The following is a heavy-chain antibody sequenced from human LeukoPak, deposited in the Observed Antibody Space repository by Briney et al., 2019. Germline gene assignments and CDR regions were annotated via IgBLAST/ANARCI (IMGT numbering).Heavy chain of an antibody. D-gene: IGHD1-1*01. Sequence: GGSLRLSCAASGFTFSSYSMNWVRQAPGKELEWISYISTGSSTIFYADSVKGRFTISRDNAKNSLYLRMNSLRAEDTAVYYCARDPRTGSHFDYWGQGTLVTVSS. CDR2: ISTGSSTI. V-gene: IGHV3-48*04. J-gene: IGHJ4*02. CDR1: GFTFSSYS. CDR3: ARDPRTGSHFDY.